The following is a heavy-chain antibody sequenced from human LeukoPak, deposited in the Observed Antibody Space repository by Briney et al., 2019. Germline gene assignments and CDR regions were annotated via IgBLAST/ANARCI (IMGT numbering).Heavy chain of an antibody. J-gene: IGHJ4*02. CDR1: GFTFSSYA. Sequence: GGSLRLSCAASGFTFSSYAMHWVRQAPGKGLEWVAVISYDGSNKYYADSVKGRFTISRDNSKNTLYLQMNSLRAEDTAVYYCARDRYYYDSSGAPDYWGQGTPVTVSS. V-gene: IGHV3-30*04. CDR3: ARDRYYYDSSGAPDY. D-gene: IGHD3-22*01. CDR2: ISYDGSNK.